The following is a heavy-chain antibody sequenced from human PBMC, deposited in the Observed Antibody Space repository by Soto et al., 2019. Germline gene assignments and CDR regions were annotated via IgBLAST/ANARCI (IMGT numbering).Heavy chain of an antibody. J-gene: IGHJ6*02. D-gene: IGHD3-9*01. V-gene: IGHV1-69*01. Sequence: QVQLVQSGAEVKKPGSSVKVSCKASGGTFSSYAISWVRQAPGQGLEWMGGIIPIFGTANYAQKVQRIVTITADESNSTAYMELSSLRSEDTAVYYCAREYYDILTGYYYYYGMDVWGQGNTVTVSS. CDR2: IIPIFGTA. CDR3: AREYYDILTGYYYYYGMDV. CDR1: GGTFSSYA.